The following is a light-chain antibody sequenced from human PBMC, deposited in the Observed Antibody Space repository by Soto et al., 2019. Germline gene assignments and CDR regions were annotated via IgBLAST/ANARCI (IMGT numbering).Light chain of an antibody. V-gene: IGLV1-44*01. CDR1: RSNIGSNT. J-gene: IGLJ2*01. Sequence: QPVLTQPPSASGTPGQRVTISCSGSRSNIGSNTVNWYQQLPGTAPKLLIYSNNQRPSGVPDRFSGSKSGTSASLAISGLQSEDEADYYCAAWDYSLNGVVFGGGTKLTVL. CDR3: AAWDYSLNGVV. CDR2: SNN.